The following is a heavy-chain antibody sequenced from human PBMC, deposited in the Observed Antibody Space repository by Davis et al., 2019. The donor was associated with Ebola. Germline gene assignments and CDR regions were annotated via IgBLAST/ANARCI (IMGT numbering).Heavy chain of an antibody. D-gene: IGHD3-16*01. J-gene: IGHJ4*02. V-gene: IGHV3-64*01. Sequence: GESLKISCAASGFTFTSYVMHWVRQAPGKGLEYVSAISGDGDNTYYSNSVKGRFTISRDNSRNTLYLQMGSLRAEDMAVYYYARGTNYVGEYYFDYWGQGTLVTVSS. CDR3: ARGTNYVGEYYFDY. CDR1: GFTFTSYV. CDR2: ISGDGDNT.